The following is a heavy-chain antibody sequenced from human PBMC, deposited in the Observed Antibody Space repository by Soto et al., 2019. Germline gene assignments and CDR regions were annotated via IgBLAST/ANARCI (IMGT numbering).Heavy chain of an antibody. J-gene: IGHJ2*01. Sequence: APGTGLEWVSVIAYDGTNTYYAESVKDRFSVSRDNSRKTVYMQMNSLRAEDMAVYACASMRATRRVLAFLVNRSPDL. CDR3: ASMRATRRVLAFLVNRSPDL. V-gene: IGHV3-30-3*01. D-gene: IGHD2-21*01. CDR2: IAYDGTNT.